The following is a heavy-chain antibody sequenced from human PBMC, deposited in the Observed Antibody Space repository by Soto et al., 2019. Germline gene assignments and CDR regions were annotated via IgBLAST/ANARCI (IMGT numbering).Heavy chain of an antibody. CDR2: ISGSVGST. CDR3: AKDHCSSTSCYAKWFDP. Sequence: EVQLLESGGGLVQPGGSLRLSCAASGFTFSSYAMSWVRQAPGKGLEWVSAISGSVGSTYYADSVKGRFTISRDNSKNTLYLQMNSLRAEDTAVYYCAKDHCSSTSCYAKWFDPWGQGTLVTVSS. V-gene: IGHV3-23*01. CDR1: GFTFSSYA. D-gene: IGHD2-2*01. J-gene: IGHJ5*02.